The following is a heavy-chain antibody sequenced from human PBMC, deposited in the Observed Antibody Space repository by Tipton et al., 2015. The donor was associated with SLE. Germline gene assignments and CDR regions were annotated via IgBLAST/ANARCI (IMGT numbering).Heavy chain of an antibody. V-gene: IGHV1-8*01. J-gene: IGHJ1*01. Sequence: QVQLVQSGAEVKKPGASVKVSCKASGYTFTSYDINWVRQATGQGLEWMGWMNPNSGNTGYAQKFQGRVTMTRNTSISTAYMELSSLISEDTAVYYCARYEMMATPRGFQHWGQGTLVTVSS. CDR3: ARYEMMATPRGFQH. D-gene: IGHD5-24*01. CDR1: GYTFTSYD. CDR2: MNPNSGNT.